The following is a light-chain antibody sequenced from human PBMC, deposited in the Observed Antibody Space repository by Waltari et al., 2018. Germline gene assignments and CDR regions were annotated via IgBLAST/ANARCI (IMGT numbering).Light chain of an antibody. CDR1: QSVLSRSTNQNY. V-gene: IGKV4-1*01. Sequence: DFVLTQSPDSVAVSLGGRATLNCKSRQSVLSRSTNQNYLAWYQKKLGQPPRVLIYWSSTRESGVPDRCSAGGSGTEFTLTINNLQAEDVAVYYCQQYYGAPLTFGGGTKVEIK. CDR2: WSS. CDR3: QQYYGAPLT. J-gene: IGKJ4*01.